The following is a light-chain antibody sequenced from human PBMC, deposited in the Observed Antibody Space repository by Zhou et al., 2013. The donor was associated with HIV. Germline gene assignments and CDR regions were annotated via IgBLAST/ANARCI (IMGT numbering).Light chain of an antibody. Sequence: DIQMTQSPSSLSASVGDTVTITCRASQSISGYLNWYQQKPGKAPMLLIYAASSLQSGVPSRFSGSGSGTEFTLTISSLQPDDFATYYCQQYSSYPWTFGQGTKVEIK. V-gene: IGKV1-16*01. CDR2: AAS. J-gene: IGKJ1*01. CDR1: QSISGY. CDR3: QQYSSYPWT.